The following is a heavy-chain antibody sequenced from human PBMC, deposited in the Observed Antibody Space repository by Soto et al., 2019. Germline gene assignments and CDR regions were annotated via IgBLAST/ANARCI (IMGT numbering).Heavy chain of an antibody. Sequence: SETLSLTCTVSGGSISSYYWSWIRQPPGKGLEWIGYIYYSGSTNYNPSLKSRVTISVDTSKNQFSLKLSSVTAADTAVYYCARRGYKQQPILNWGQGTLVTVSS. CDR2: IYYSGST. V-gene: IGHV4-59*08. J-gene: IGHJ4*02. D-gene: IGHD6-13*01. CDR3: ARRGYKQQPILN. CDR1: GGSISSYY.